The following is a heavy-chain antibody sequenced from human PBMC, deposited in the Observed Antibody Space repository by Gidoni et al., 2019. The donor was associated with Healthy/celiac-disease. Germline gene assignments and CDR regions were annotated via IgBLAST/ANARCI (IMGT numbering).Heavy chain of an antibody. CDR3: ARGEGAANEYYYYGMDV. D-gene: IGHD1-1*01. J-gene: IGHJ6*02. Sequence: QVQLVQSGAEVKKLGASAKVSCKASGYTFPGHYMHWVRQAPGQGLEGRGWINPNGGGTNYAQNFQGRVTRTRDTSISTAYMELGRLRSDDTALYDCARGEGAANEYYYYGMDVWGQGTIVHRLL. CDR1: GYTFPGHY. CDR2: INPNGGGT. V-gene: IGHV1-2*02.